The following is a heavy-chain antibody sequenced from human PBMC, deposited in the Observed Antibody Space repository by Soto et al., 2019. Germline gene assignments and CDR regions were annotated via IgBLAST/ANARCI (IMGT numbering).Heavy chain of an antibody. CDR2: IYPGDSDT. D-gene: IGHD3-3*01. V-gene: IGHV5-51*01. CDR3: ARHIDFWSGYSGWYFDY. J-gene: IGHJ4*02. Sequence: GPSQQRSGKGSGYSVSSYWRGSVRQMNGKGLEWMGIIYPGDSDTRYSPSFQGQVTISADKSISTAYLQWSSLKAPDTAMYYCARHIDFWSGYSGWYFDYWGQGTLVTVSS. CDR1: GYSVSSYW.